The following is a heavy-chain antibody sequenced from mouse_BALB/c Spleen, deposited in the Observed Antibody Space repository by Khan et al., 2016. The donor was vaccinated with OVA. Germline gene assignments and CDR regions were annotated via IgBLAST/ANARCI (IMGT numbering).Heavy chain of an antibody. Sequence: QVQLKQSGAELVRPGASVTLSCKASGYTFPDYELHWVKQTPVHGLEWIGVIDPKTGVTAYNQKFKGKATLTADKSSSTAYMELRSLTSEDSDVYYCTRSTFAYWGQGTLVTVSA. CDR1: GYTFPDYE. V-gene: IGHV1-15*01. J-gene: IGHJ3*01. CDR2: IDPKTGVT. CDR3: TRSTFAY.